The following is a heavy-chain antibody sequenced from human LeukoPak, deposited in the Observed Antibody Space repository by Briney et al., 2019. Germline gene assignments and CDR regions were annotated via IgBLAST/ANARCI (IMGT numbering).Heavy chain of an antibody. J-gene: IGHJ4*02. V-gene: IGHV3-30*03. Sequence: GRSLRLSCAASGFTFSSYGMHWVRQAPGKGLEWVAVISYDGSNKYYADSVKGRFTISRDNSKNTLYLQMNSLRAEDTAVYYCARDSVDFSYWGQGTLVTVSS. CDR2: ISYDGSNK. D-gene: IGHD4-23*01. CDR3: ARDSVDFSY. CDR1: GFTFSSYG.